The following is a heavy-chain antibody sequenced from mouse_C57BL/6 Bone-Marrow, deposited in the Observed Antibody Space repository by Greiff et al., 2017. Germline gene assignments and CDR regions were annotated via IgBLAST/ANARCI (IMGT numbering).Heavy chain of an antibody. CDR1: GYTFTSYG. V-gene: IGHV1-81*01. D-gene: IGHD1-1*02. Sequence: QVQLQQSGAELARPGASVKLSCKASGYTFTSYGISWVKQRTGQGLEWIGEIYPRSGNTYYNEKFKGKATLTADKSSSTAYMELRSLTSEDSAGYFCARYGAFWGQGTLVTVSA. CDR3: ARYGAF. J-gene: IGHJ3*01. CDR2: IYPRSGNT.